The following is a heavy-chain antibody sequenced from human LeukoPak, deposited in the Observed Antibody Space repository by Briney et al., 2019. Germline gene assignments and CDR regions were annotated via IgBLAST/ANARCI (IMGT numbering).Heavy chain of an antibody. CDR1: GFTFSSYW. D-gene: IGHD3-22*01. V-gene: IGHV3-74*01. J-gene: IGHJ5*02. Sequence: GGSLRLSYAASGFTFSSYWMHWVRQAPGKGLVWVSRINSDGSSTSYADSVKGRFTISRDNAKNTLYLQMNSLRAEDTAVYYCARGGPNYSSGYYEWFDPWGQGTLVTVSS. CDR3: ARGGPNYSSGYYEWFDP. CDR2: INSDGSST.